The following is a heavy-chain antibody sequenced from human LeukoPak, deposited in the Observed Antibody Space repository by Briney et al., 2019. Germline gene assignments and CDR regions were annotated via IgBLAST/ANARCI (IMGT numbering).Heavy chain of an antibody. Sequence: SVKVSCKASGGTFSSHAISWVRQAPGQGLEWVGGLIPVFGTTNYAEKFQGRVTITTDESTRTSYMELRSLKSDDTAVYYCAIWKSGYDYGLDHWGQGILVIVSS. J-gene: IGHJ4*02. V-gene: IGHV1-69*05. CDR2: LIPVFGTT. CDR3: AIWKSGYDYGLDH. CDR1: GGTFSSHA. D-gene: IGHD5-12*01.